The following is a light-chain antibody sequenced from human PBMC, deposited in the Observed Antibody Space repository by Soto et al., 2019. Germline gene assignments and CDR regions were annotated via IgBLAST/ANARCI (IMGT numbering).Light chain of an antibody. J-gene: IGKJ3*01. CDR2: GAS. V-gene: IGKV3-20*01. Sequence: EIVLTQSPGTLSLSPGERATLSCRASQNINSRYLAWYQQKPGQAPRLLIYGASRRATGIPDRSSGSGSGTDFTLIISRMETDEFAVYYRQRFGGSPGFTFGPGTKVVIK. CDR3: QRFGGSPGFT. CDR1: QNINSRY.